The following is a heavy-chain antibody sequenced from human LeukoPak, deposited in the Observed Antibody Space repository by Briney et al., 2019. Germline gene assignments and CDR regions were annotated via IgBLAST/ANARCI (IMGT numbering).Heavy chain of an antibody. D-gene: IGHD2-15*01. J-gene: IGHJ4*02. CDR2: FSGSGGST. V-gene: IGHV3-23*01. CDR1: GFTFSSYA. CDR3: AKAPVTSCRGAFCYPFDS. Sequence: GGSLRLSCAASGFTFSSYAMSWVRQAPGKGLECISGFSGSGGSTYYADSVKGRFTISRDNSRNTVYLQMNSLRAEDAAVYYCAKAPVTSCRGAFCYPFDSWGQGTVVTVSS.